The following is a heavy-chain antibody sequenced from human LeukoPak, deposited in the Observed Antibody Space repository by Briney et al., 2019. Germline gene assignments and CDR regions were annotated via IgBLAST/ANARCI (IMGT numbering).Heavy chain of an antibody. CDR1: GLTASSYA. CDR2: IIGSAVNT. J-gene: IGHJ4*02. Sequence: GESLRLSCGASGLTASSYAMSWVRQAPGKGLEWVSTIIGSAVNTYYADSVKGRFTISRDNSKNTLYLQMNSLRAKDTAVYYCAKGVAGMVRGGAFDYWGQGTLVTVSS. V-gene: IGHV3-23*01. CDR3: AKGVAGMVRGGAFDY. D-gene: IGHD3-10*01.